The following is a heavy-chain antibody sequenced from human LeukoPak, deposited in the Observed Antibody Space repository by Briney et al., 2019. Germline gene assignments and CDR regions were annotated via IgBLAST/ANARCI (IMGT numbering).Heavy chain of an antibody. J-gene: IGHJ4*02. CDR1: GFTFSAYA. V-gene: IGHV3-30*01. CDR3: ASGGFYDLWSGYYTPFDY. Sequence: GGSLRLSCAASGFTFSAYAMHWVRQAPGKGLEWVAVISYDGSNKYYADSVKGRFTISRDNSKNTLYLQMNSLRAEDTAVYYCASGGFYDLWSGYYTPFDYWGQGTLVTVSS. D-gene: IGHD3-3*01. CDR2: ISYDGSNK.